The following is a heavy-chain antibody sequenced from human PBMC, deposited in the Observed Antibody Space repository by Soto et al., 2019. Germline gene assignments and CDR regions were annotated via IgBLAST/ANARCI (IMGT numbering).Heavy chain of an antibody. CDR2: INPSGGST. CDR3: ARDVGSGCSGGSCSYYGMDV. Sequence: QVQLVQSGAEVKKPGASVKVSCKASGYTFTSYYMHWVRQAPGQGLEWMGIINPSGGSTSYAQKSQRRVTMTRDTSTSTVYMELSSLRSEDTAVYYCARDVGSGCSGGSCSYYGMDVWGQGTTVTVSS. CDR1: GYTFTSYY. J-gene: IGHJ6*02. V-gene: IGHV1-46*01. D-gene: IGHD2-15*01.